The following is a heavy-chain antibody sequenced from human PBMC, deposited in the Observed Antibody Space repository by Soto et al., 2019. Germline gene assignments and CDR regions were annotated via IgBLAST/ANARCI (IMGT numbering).Heavy chain of an antibody. D-gene: IGHD3-3*01. J-gene: IGHJ6*02. CDR1: GGSFSGYY. V-gene: IGHV4-34*01. CDR3: ARDRERVVRYYYYYYGMDV. Sequence: KSSETLSLTCAVYGGSFSGYYWSWIRQPPGKGLEWIGEINHSGSTNYNPSLKSRVTISVDTSKNQFSLKLNSVTAADTAVYYCARDRERVVRYYYYYYGMDVWGQGTTVTVSS. CDR2: INHSGST.